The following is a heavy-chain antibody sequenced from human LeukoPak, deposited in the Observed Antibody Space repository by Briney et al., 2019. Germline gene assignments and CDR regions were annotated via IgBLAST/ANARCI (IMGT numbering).Heavy chain of an antibody. D-gene: IGHD2-2*01. CDR2: IYYSGST. CDR1: GGSISSGGYS. J-gene: IGHJ6*02. CDR3: ARDTVVGSTSTNYYYYYGMDV. Sequence: SQTLSLTCTVSGGSISSGGYSWSWIRQHPGKGLEWIGYIYYSGSTYYNPSLKSRVTISVDTSKNQFSLKLSSVTAADTAVYYCARDTVVGSTSTNYYYYYGMDVWGQGTTVTVSS. V-gene: IGHV4-31*03.